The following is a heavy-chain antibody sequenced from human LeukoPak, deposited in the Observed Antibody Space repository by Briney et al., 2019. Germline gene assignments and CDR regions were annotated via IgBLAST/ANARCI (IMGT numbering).Heavy chain of an antibody. CDR1: GGSISSSSYY. CDR3: ARQGGSYYTPFDS. CDR2: IYYSGST. V-gene: IGHV4-39*01. J-gene: IGHJ4*02. D-gene: IGHD1-26*01. Sequence: SETLSLTCTVSGGSISSSSYYWGWIRQPPGKGLEWIGNIYYSGSTYYNPSLRSRVTISVDTSKNQFSLKLNSATAADTAVYYCARQGGSYYTPFDSWGQGTLVTVSS.